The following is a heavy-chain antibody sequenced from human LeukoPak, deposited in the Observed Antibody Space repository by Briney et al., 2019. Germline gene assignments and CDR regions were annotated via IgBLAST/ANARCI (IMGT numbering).Heavy chain of an antibody. CDR1: GFTFSSYS. V-gene: IGHV3-21*01. Sequence: GGSLRLSCAASGFTFSSYSMNWVRQAPGKGLGWVSSISSSSSYIYYADSVKGRFTISRDNAKNSLYLQMNSLRAEDTAVYYCAREDYSNKYYYYYMDVWGKGTTVTVSS. D-gene: IGHD4-11*01. CDR3: AREDYSNKYYYYYMDV. CDR2: ISSSSSYI. J-gene: IGHJ6*03.